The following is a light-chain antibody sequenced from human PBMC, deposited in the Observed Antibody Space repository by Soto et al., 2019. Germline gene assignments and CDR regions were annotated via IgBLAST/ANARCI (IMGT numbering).Light chain of an antibody. CDR3: SSYVGSNAV. V-gene: IGLV2-8*01. J-gene: IGLJ1*01. CDR2: EVS. CDR1: SSDVGGYNY. Sequence: QSVLTQPPSASGSPGQSVTISCTGTSSDVGGYNYVSWYQQHPGKAPKLMIYEVSKRPSGVPDRFSGSKSGNTASLTVSGLQAEDEADYYCSSYVGSNAVFGTGTKVTVL.